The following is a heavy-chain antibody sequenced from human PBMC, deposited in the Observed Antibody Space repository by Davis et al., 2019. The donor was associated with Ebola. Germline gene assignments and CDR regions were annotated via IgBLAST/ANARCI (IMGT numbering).Heavy chain of an antibody. D-gene: IGHD4-17*01. Sequence: GESLKISCAASGFTFSSYWMSWVRQAPGKGLEWVANIKQDGSEKYYVDSVKGRFTISRDNAKNSLYLQMNSLRAEDTAVYYCASTTTVTAFDYWGQGTLVTVSS. CDR3: ASTTTVTAFDY. CDR2: IKQDGSEK. J-gene: IGHJ4*02. V-gene: IGHV3-7*03. CDR1: GFTFSSYW.